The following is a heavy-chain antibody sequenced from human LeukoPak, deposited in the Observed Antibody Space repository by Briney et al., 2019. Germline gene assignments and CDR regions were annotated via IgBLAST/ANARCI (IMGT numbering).Heavy chain of an antibody. J-gene: IGHJ4*02. CDR2: IRYDGSNK. D-gene: IGHD4-23*01. V-gene: IGHV3-30*02. Sequence: GGSLRLSCAASGFTFSSYGMHWVRQAPGKGLEWVAFIRYDGSNKYYADSVKGRFTISRDNSKNTLYLQMNSLRAEDTAVYYCAKEGNSALLADYWGQGTLVTVSS. CDR3: AKEGNSALLADY. CDR1: GFTFSSYG.